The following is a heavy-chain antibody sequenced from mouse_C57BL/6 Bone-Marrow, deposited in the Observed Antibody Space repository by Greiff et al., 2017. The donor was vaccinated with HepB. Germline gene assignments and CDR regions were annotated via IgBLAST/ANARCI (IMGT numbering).Heavy chain of an antibody. CDR2: IWGVGST. CDR3: ATNWDGWFAY. Sequence: VQRVESGPGLVAPSQSLSITCTVSGFSLTSYGVDWVRQSPGKGLEWLGVIWGVGSTNYNSALKSRLSISKDNSKSQVFLKMNSLQTDDTAMYYCATNWDGWFAYWGQGTLVTVSA. J-gene: IGHJ3*01. D-gene: IGHD4-1*02. CDR1: GFSLTSYG. V-gene: IGHV2-6*01.